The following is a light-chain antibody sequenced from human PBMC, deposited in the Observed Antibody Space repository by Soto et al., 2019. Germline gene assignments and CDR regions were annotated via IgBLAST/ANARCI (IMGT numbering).Light chain of an antibody. V-gene: IGLV2-14*01. J-gene: IGLJ2*01. CDR2: DVS. CDR3: RSYTSSRTLV. Sequence: QSVLTQPASVSGSPGQSITISCTGTSSDVGGYNYVSWYQQHPGKAPKLMIYDVSNRPSGVSNRFSGSKSGNTASLTIYGLQAEDEADYYCRSYTSSRTLVFGGGTKLTVL. CDR1: SSDVGGYNY.